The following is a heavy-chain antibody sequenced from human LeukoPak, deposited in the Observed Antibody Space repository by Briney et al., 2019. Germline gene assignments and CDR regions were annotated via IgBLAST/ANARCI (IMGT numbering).Heavy chain of an antibody. V-gene: IGHV1-69*05. Sequence: SVKVSFKASGGTFSSYAISWVRQAPGQGLEWMGGIIPIFGTANYAQKFQGRVTITTDESTSTAYMALSSLRSEDTAVYYCAREVRCSGGSCYLSEYFQHWGQGTLVTVSS. CDR3: AREVRCSGGSCYLSEYFQH. CDR1: GGTFSSYA. D-gene: IGHD2-15*01. J-gene: IGHJ1*01. CDR2: IIPIFGTA.